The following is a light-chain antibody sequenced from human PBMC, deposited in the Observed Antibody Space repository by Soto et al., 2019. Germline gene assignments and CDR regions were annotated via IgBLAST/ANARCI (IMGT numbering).Light chain of an antibody. V-gene: IGLV1-44*01. Sequence: QSVLTQPPSASGTPGQRVAISCSGSSSNIGTNTVNWYQQLPGTAPKLLVFSDSRRPSGVPDRFSGSRSGTSASLAISGLQSEDEADYYCAAWDDSLNGVVFGGGTKLT. CDR2: SDS. CDR1: SSNIGTNT. CDR3: AAWDDSLNGVV. J-gene: IGLJ2*01.